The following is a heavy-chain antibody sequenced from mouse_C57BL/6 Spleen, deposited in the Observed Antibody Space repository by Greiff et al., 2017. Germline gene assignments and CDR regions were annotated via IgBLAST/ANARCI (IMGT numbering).Heavy chain of an antibody. CDR1: GYTFTSYW. CDR3: ARPQTAQVRPFAY. D-gene: IGHD3-2*02. Sequence: QVQLRQPGAELVKPGASVKLSCKASGYTFTSYWMQWVKQRPGQGLEWIGEIDPSDSYTNYNQKFKGKATLTVDTSSSTAYMQLSSLTSEDSAVYYCARPQTAQVRPFAYWGQGTLVTVSA. J-gene: IGHJ3*01. CDR2: IDPSDSYT. V-gene: IGHV1-50*01.